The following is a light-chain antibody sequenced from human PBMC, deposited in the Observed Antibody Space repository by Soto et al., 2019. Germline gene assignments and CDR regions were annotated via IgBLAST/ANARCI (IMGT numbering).Light chain of an antibody. CDR3: SSYTSSNTLL. J-gene: IGLJ2*01. CDR1: SSDVGGYNY. CDR2: EVS. Sequence: QSVLTQPASVSGSPGQSITISCTGTSSDVGGYNYVSWYQQRPGKAPKLMIYEVSNRPSGVSNRFSGSKSDNTASLTISGLQAEDEADYYCSSYTSSNTLLFGGGTKLTVL. V-gene: IGLV2-14*01.